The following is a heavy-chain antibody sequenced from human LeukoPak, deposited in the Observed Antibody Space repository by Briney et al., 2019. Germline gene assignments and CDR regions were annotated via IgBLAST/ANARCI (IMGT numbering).Heavy chain of an antibody. CDR2: INTDGSTT. Sequence: PGGSLRLSCAASGFTFSGYWMHWVRQAPGKGLVWVSRINTDGSTTTYADSVKGRFTVSRDNAKNTLYLQMNSLRAEDTAVYYCAKDPFVFESGSYLIDYWGQGTLVTVSS. CDR1: GFTFSGYW. D-gene: IGHD1-26*01. CDR3: AKDPFVFESGSYLIDY. V-gene: IGHV3-74*01. J-gene: IGHJ4*02.